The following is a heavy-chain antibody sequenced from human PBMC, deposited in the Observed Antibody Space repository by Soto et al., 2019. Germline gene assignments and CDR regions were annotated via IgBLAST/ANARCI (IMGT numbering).Heavy chain of an antibody. J-gene: IGHJ5*02. CDR3: ARDRPGISVIRGVKTYNYFDP. D-gene: IGHD3-10*01. CDR1: GYNFLTYG. Sequence: ASVKVSCKASGYNFLTYGISWLRQAPGRGLEWMGWISTDNTHRNYAQNFQERVTMTTDTSTNTAYMELRSLRSDDTAIYYCARDRPGISVIRGVKTYNYFDPWGQGTLVTVSS. CDR2: ISTDNTHR. V-gene: IGHV1-18*01.